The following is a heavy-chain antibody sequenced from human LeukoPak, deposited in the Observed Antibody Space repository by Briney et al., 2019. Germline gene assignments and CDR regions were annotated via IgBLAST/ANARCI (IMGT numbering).Heavy chain of an antibody. D-gene: IGHD6-6*01. CDR1: GFTFSSYA. Sequence: PGGSLRLSCAASGFTFSSYAMSWVRQAPGKVLEWVSAISGSGGSTYYADSVKGRFTISRDNSKNTLYLQMNSLRAEDTAVYYCAKAGWGIAARPAYFDYWGQGTLVTVSS. V-gene: IGHV3-23*01. J-gene: IGHJ4*02. CDR3: AKAGWGIAARPAYFDY. CDR2: ISGSGGST.